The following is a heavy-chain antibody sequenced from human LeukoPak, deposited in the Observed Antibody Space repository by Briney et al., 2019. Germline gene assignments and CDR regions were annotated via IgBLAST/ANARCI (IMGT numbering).Heavy chain of an antibody. V-gene: IGHV1-24*01. CDR1: GYTLTELS. Sequence: ASVKVSCKVSGYTLTELSMHWVRQAPGKGLEWMGGFDPEDGETIYAQKFQGRVTMTEDTSTDTAYMELRSLRSDDTAVYYCARGPIYGSGSYFDYWGQGTLVTVSS. CDR2: FDPEDGET. J-gene: IGHJ4*02. CDR3: ARGPIYGSGSYFDY. D-gene: IGHD3-10*01.